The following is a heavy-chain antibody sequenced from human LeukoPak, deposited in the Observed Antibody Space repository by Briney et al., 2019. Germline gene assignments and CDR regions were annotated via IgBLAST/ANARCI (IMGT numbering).Heavy chain of an antibody. CDR3: ARGDYYGSGNYYNGVDY. V-gene: IGHV3-30-3*01. Sequence: PGRSLRLSCAASGFIISNYAMHWVRQAPAKGLEWVALISYDGSNKYYADSVKGRFTISRDNSKDTLYLQMNSLRAEDTAVYYCARGDYYGSGNYYNGVDYWGQGTLVTVSS. CDR2: ISYDGSNK. J-gene: IGHJ4*02. D-gene: IGHD3-10*01. CDR1: GFIISNYA.